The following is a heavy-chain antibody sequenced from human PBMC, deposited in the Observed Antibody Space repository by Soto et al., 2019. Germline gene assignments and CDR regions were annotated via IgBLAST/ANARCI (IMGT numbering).Heavy chain of an antibody. CDR3: ARVRTYYDSSGSLDY. CDR2: INPNSGDT. CDR1: GYTFTGYF. J-gene: IGHJ4*02. D-gene: IGHD3-22*01. Sequence: ASVKVSCKASGYTFTGYFMHWVRQATGQGLEWMGWINPNSGDTKYAQKFQSRVTMTRDMSISTAYMELRRLTSDDTAVYYCARVRTYYDSSGSLDYWGQGTLVTVSS. V-gene: IGHV1-2*02.